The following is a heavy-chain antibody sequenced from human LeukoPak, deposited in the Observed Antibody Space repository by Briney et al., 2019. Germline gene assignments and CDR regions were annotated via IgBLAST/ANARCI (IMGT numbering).Heavy chain of an antibody. CDR1: GYTFTSYD. D-gene: IGHD6-13*01. Sequence: ASVKVSCKASGYTFTSYDINWVRQAPGQGLEWMGWINPNSGGTNYAQKFQGRVTMTRDTSISTAYMELSRLRSDDTAVYYCARPSRAGYYYMDVWGKGTTVTVSS. CDR3: ARPSRAGYYYMDV. CDR2: INPNSGGT. V-gene: IGHV1-2*02. J-gene: IGHJ6*03.